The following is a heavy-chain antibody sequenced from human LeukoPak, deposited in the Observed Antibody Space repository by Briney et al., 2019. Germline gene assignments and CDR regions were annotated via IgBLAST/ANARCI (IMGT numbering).Heavy chain of an antibody. Sequence: GGSLRLSCAASGFTFSSYAMSWVRQAPGKGLEWVSAISGSGGSTYYADSVKGRFTISRDNSKNTLYLQMNSPRAEDTAVYYCAILPGYSSGWYEVNYWGQGTLVTVSS. CDR2: ISGSGGST. D-gene: IGHD6-13*01. V-gene: IGHV3-23*01. J-gene: IGHJ4*02. CDR1: GFTFSSYA. CDR3: AILPGYSSGWYEVNY.